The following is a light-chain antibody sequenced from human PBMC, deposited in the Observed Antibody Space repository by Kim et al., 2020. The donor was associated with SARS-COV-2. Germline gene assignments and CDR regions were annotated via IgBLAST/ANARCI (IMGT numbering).Light chain of an antibody. CDR1: KLGDEN. V-gene: IGLV3-1*01. CDR3: QVWDRSTVV. J-gene: IGLJ2*01. Sequence: SSELTQPPSVSVSPGQTASITCSGDKLGDENVCWYQQKPGQSPVVVIYQDTKRSSGIPDRFSGSKSGNTATLTISGTQAMDEADYSCQVWDRSTVVFGGGTQLTVL. CDR2: QDT.